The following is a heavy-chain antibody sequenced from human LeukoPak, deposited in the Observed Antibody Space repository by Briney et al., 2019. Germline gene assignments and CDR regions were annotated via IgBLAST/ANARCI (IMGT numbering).Heavy chain of an antibody. J-gene: IGHJ3*02. CDR2: IYSGGST. D-gene: IGHD6-6*01. V-gene: IGHV3-66*02. Sequence: GGSLRLSCAASGFTVSSNYMSWVRQAPGKGLEWVSVIYSGGSTYYADSVKGRFTISRDNSKNTLYLQMNSLRAEDTAVYYCARGWGSSSSSVAFDIWGQGTMVTVSS. CDR1: GFTVSSNY. CDR3: ARGWGSSSSSVAFDI.